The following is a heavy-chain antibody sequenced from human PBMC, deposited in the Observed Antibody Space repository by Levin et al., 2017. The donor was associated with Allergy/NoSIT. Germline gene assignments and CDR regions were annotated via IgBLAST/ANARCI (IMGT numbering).Heavy chain of an antibody. D-gene: IGHD2-2*01. CDR1: GGTFSSYT. J-gene: IGHJ5*02. V-gene: IGHV1-69*02. CDR3: ARWGYCSSTSCYGRSWFDP. CDR2: IIPILGIA. Sequence: ASVKVSCKASGGTFSSYTISWVRQAPGQGLEWMGRIIPILGIANYAQKFQGRVTITADKSTSTAYMELSSLRSEDTAVYYCARWGYCSSTSCYGRSWFDPWGQGTLVTVSS.